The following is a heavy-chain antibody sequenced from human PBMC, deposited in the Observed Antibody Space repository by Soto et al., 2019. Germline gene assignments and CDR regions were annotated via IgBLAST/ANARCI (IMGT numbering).Heavy chain of an antibody. D-gene: IGHD6-19*01. CDR3: ARPPRSSGWYYFDH. J-gene: IGHJ4*02. CDR2: IYPGDSDT. Sequence: GSRKIPFNLSGDSFTSYWIGWVLQMPGKGLEWMGIIYPGDSDTRYSPSFQGQVTISADKSISTAYLQWSSLKASDTAMYYCARPPRSSGWYYFDHWGQGTLVTVSS. V-gene: IGHV5-51*01. CDR1: GDSFTSYW.